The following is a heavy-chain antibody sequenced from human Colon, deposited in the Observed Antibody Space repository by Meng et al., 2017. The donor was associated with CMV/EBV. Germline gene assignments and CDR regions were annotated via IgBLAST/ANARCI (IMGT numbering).Heavy chain of an antibody. V-gene: IGHV3-21*01. CDR3: ARGSNIYYGMDV. D-gene: IGHD2/OR15-2a*01. CDR1: GFTFSSHS. J-gene: IGHJ6*02. Sequence: GESLKISCATSGFTFSSHSMNWVRQAPGKGLEWVSSISGGDTYIWYADAMKGRFAVSRDNGKSSQYLQMNSLRDEDTGVYYCARGSNIYYGMDVWGQGTTVTSP. CDR2: ISGGDTYI.